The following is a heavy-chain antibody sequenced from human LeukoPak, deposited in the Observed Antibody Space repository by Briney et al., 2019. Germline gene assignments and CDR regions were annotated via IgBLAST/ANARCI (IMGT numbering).Heavy chain of an antibody. D-gene: IGHD4-17*01. J-gene: IGHJ4*02. Sequence: ASVKVSCKASGYTFTNYFIHWVRHAPGQGLEWMGWISPNNGDTMSAQKFRGRVTMTTDTSITTAYMELSSLRSDDTAVYYCARDHGAPAAPDYWGLGTLVTVSS. V-gene: IGHV1-2*02. CDR1: GYTFTNYF. CDR3: ARDHGAPAAPDY. CDR2: ISPNNGDT.